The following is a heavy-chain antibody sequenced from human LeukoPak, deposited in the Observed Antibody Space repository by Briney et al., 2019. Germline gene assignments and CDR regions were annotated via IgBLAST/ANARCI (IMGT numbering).Heavy chain of an antibody. J-gene: IGHJ4*02. Sequence: ASVKVSCKASGYTFTGYYMHWVRQAPGQGLEWMGWINPNSGGTNYAQKFQGRVTMTRDTSISTAYMELSRLRSDDTAVYYCARGAPIVATITYYFDYWGQGTLVTVSS. CDR3: ARGAPIVATITYYFDY. D-gene: IGHD5-12*01. CDR2: INPNSGGT. CDR1: GYTFTGYY. V-gene: IGHV1-2*02.